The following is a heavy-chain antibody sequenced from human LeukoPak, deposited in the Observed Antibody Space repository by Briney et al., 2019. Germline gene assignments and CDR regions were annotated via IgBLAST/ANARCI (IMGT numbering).Heavy chain of an antibody. CDR2: ISGSGGST. CDR3: AKDSFYGNSVY. J-gene: IGHJ4*02. Sequence: SGASLRLSCAASGFTFSSYAMSWVRQAPGKGLEWVSAISGSGGSTYCADSVKGRFTISRDNSKNTLYLQMNSLRAEDTAVYYCAKDSFYGNSVYWGQGTLVTASS. CDR1: GFTFSSYA. V-gene: IGHV3-23*01. D-gene: IGHD4-23*01.